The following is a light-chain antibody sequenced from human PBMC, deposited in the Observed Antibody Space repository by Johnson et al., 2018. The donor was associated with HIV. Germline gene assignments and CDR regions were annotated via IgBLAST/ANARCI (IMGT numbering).Light chain of an antibody. CDR2: ENN. Sequence: QSVLTQPPSVSAAPGQKVTISCSGSSFNIGNNYVSWYQQLPGTAPKLLIYENNKRPSGIPDRFSGSKSGTSATLGITGLQTGDEADYSCETWDSSLSGVFGTRTKVTFL. CDR1: SFNIGNNY. J-gene: IGLJ1*01. CDR3: ETWDSSLSGV. V-gene: IGLV1-51*02.